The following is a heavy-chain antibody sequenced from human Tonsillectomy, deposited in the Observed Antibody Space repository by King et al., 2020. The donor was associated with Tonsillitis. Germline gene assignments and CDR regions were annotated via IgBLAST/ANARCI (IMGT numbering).Heavy chain of an antibody. D-gene: IGHD2-21*02. J-gene: IGHJ4*02. CDR3: ARDPPFLCGGDCYSH. V-gene: IGHV3-20*04. CDR1: GFTFGDYG. CDR2: INWNGGST. Sequence: VQLVETGGGVVRPGGSLRLSCAASGFTFGDYGMSWVRQAPGKGLEWVSGINWNGGSTGYADSVKGRFTISRDNAKNSLYLQMNSLRAEDTALYYCARDPPFLCGGDCYSHWGQGTLVTVSS.